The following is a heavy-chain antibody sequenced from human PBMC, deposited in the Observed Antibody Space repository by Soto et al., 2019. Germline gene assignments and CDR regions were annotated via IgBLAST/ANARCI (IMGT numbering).Heavy chain of an antibody. D-gene: IGHD6-13*01. CDR3: AKQQLESNWFDP. CDR1: GYTFTSYG. CDR2: ISAYNGNT. Sequence: ASVKVSCKASGYTFTSYGISWVRQALGQGLEWMGWISAYNGNTNYAQKLQGRVTMTTDTSTSTAYMELRSLRSDDTAVYYCAKQQLESNWFDPWGQGTLVTVSS. J-gene: IGHJ5*02. V-gene: IGHV1-18*01.